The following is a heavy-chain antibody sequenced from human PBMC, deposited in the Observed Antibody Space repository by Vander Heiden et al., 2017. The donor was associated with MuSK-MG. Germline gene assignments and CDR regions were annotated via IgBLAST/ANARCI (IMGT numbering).Heavy chain of an antibody. D-gene: IGHD2-2*01. CDR3: ARLPTRGFLFDP. Sequence: QLQLQESGPGLVKPSEALSLTCTVSGGSISSSSYYWGWIRHPPGKGLEWIGSIEYSGSTYYNPSLKSRVTISVDTSKNQFSLKLSSVTAADTAGYYCARLPTRGFLFDPWGQGTRGTVSS. CDR2: IEYSGST. CDR1: GGSISSSSYY. V-gene: IGHV4-39*01. J-gene: IGHJ5*02.